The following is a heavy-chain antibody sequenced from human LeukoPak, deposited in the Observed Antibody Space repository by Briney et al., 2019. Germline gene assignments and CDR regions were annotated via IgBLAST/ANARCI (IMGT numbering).Heavy chain of an antibody. CDR3: ARTLYYDFRMSDY. CDR2: INPNSGGT. J-gene: IGHJ4*02. V-gene: IGHV1-2*02. D-gene: IGHD3-3*01. CDR1: GYTFTGYY. Sequence: GASVKVSCKASGYTFTGYYMHWVRQAPGQGLEWMGWINPNSGGTNYAQKFQGRVTMTRDTSISTAYMELSRLRSDDTAVYYCARTLYYDFRMSDYWGQGTLVTVSS.